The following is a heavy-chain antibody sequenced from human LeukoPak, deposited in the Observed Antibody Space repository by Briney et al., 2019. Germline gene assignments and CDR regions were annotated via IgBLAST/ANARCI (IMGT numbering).Heavy chain of an antibody. V-gene: IGHV3-21*01. D-gene: IGHD5-24*01. Sequence: PGGSLRLSCAASGFTFSSYNMNWVRQAPGKGLEWVSSITSSSRYIYYADSVKGRFTISRDNAKNSLYLQMNSLRAEDTAVYYCARWRWQQSEFDYWGQGTLVTVSS. J-gene: IGHJ4*02. CDR1: GFTFSSYN. CDR2: ITSSSRYI. CDR3: ARWRWQQSEFDY.